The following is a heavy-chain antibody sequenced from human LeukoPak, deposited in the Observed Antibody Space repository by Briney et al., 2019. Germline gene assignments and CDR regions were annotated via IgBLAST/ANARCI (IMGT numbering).Heavy chain of an antibody. Sequence: ASVKVSCKASGYTFTSYGISWVRQAPGQGLEWMGWFSAYNGNTNYAQKLQGRVTMTTDTSTSTAYMELRSLRSDDTAVYYCARVGKGATTERWIWFDPWGQGTLVTVSP. CDR3: ARVGKGATTERWIWFDP. CDR1: GYTFTSYG. J-gene: IGHJ5*02. V-gene: IGHV1-18*01. CDR2: FSAYNGNT. D-gene: IGHD1-26*01.